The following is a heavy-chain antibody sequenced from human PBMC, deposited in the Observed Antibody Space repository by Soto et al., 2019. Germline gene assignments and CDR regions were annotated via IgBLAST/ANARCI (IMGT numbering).Heavy chain of an antibody. CDR3: ANHGGFDF. CDR1: GCTFSRSG. CDR2: ISIRGDYR. Sequence: EGQLLQSGGGLVQPGESLRLSCAASGCTFSRSGMSWVRQAPGKGLEWVSSISIRGDYRYYADSVKGRFTISRDNSKKTLYLQMSSLTAEDTALYYCANHGGFDFWGQGTMVAVSS. V-gene: IGHV3-23*01. J-gene: IGHJ3*01. D-gene: IGHD4-17*01.